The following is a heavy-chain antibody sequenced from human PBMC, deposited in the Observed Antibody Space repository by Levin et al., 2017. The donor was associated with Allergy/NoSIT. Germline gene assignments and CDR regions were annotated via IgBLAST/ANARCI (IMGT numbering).Heavy chain of an antibody. J-gene: IGHJ4*02. V-gene: IGHV3-11*01. CDR2: ISSSGDRM. D-gene: IGHD6-19*01. CDR1: GFTLSDYY. CDR3: ARDRGTVAGEYFDY. Sequence: GGSLRLSCAASGFTLSDYYMSWIRQAPGKGLEWLSYISSSGDRMYYGDSVKGRFTVFRDNAKNSLYLQMNSLRAEDTAVYYCARDRGTVAGEYFDYWGQGTLVTVSS.